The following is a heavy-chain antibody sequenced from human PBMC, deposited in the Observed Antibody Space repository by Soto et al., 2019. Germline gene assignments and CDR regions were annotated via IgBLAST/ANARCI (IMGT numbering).Heavy chain of an antibody. D-gene: IGHD2-15*01. CDR1: GGSVSSGRYY. CDR3: ARASLAATLVVLGY. V-gene: IGHV4-61*01. J-gene: IGHJ4*02. CDR2: IYYSGST. Sequence: QVQLQESGPGLVKPSETLSLTCTVSGGSVSSGRYYWSWIRQPPGKGLEWIGYIYYSGSTNYNPSLKSRVTISVDTSKNQSSLKLSSVTAADTAVYYCARASLAATLVVLGYWGQGTLVTVSS.